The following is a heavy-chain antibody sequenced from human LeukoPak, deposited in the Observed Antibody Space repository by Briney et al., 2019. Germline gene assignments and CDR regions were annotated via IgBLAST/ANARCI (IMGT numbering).Heavy chain of an antibody. J-gene: IGHJ4*02. V-gene: IGHV1-18*01. CDR2: ISAYNGNT. Sequence: ASVKVSCKASGYTFTSYGISWVRQAPGQGLEWMGWISAYNGNTNYAQKLQGRATMTTDTSTSTAYMELRSLRSDDTAVYYCATLPLWFGELSFDYWGQGTLVTVSS. D-gene: IGHD3-10*01. CDR1: GYTFTSYG. CDR3: ATLPLWFGELSFDY.